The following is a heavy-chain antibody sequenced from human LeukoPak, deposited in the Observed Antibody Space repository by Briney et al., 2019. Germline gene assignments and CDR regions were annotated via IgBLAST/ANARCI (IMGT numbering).Heavy chain of an antibody. J-gene: IGHJ4*02. CDR2: INPSGGST. D-gene: IGHD5-12*01. Sequence: GASVKVSCKASGYTFTSYYMHWVRQAPGQGFEWMGIINPSGGSTSYAQKFQGRVTMTRDTSTSTVYMELSSLRSEDTAVYYCARAPGYAGSPKTSIDYWGQGTLVTVSS. CDR1: GYTFTSYY. CDR3: ARAPGYAGSPKTSIDY. V-gene: IGHV1-46*01.